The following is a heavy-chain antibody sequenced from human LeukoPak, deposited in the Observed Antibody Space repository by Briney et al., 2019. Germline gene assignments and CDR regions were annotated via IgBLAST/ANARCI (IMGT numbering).Heavy chain of an antibody. Sequence: GASRRLSCATSGLRFADYPKNWVHQSPGKGLEWNSNIRTTAEGAKYAYYADSVKGRVTISRDDGKNTLYLHMNSLRDDDTFFFQAEDGIRDAFDYWGQGILVTVSS. CDR1: GLRFADYP. V-gene: IGHV3-48*02. D-gene: IGHD5-24*01. CDR3: EDGIRDAFDY. J-gene: IGHJ4*02. CDR2: IRTTAEGAKYA.